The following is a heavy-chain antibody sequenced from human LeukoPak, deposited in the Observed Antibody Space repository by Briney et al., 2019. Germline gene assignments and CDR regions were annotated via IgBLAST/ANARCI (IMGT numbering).Heavy chain of an antibody. CDR3: ARGVNYYDSSGYYFSY. D-gene: IGHD3-22*01. J-gene: IGHJ4*02. CDR1: GFSFITNG. CDR2: IPYDGSKK. V-gene: IGHV3-30*02. Sequence: GGSLRLSCAASGFSFITNGIHWVRQAPGKGLEWVAFIPYDGSKKYYTDSVKGRFTISRDNSKNTMYLQMNSLRPEDTAVYYCARGVNYYDSSGYYFSYWGQGTLVTVSS.